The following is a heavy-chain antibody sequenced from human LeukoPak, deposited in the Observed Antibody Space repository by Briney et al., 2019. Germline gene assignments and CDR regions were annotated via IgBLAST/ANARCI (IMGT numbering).Heavy chain of an antibody. J-gene: IGHJ6*03. CDR3: ARILGPRWGMYYYYYYMDV. Sequence: PGGSLRLSCAASGFTFSSYWMSCVRQAPGKGLEWVANIKQDGSEKYYVASVKGRFTISRDNAKNSLYLQMNSLRAEDTAVYYCARILGPRWGMYYYYYYMDVWGKGTTVTVSS. V-gene: IGHV3-7*01. CDR1: GFTFSSYW. D-gene: IGHD2-8*02. CDR2: IKQDGSEK.